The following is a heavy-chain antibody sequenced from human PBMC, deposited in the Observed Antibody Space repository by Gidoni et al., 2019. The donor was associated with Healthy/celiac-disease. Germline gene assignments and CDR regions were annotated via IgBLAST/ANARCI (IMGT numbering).Heavy chain of an antibody. CDR3: ASGDFSSGEEFRIFDY. Sequence: QVQLQQWGAGLLKPSETLSLTCAVYGGSFSGYYWSWIRQPPGKGLEWIGEINHSGSTNYNPSLKSRVTISVDTSKNQFSLKLSSVTAADTAVYYCASGDFSSGEEFRIFDYWGQGTLVTVSS. CDR1: GGSFSGYY. V-gene: IGHV4-34*01. D-gene: IGHD3-22*01. CDR2: INHSGST. J-gene: IGHJ4*02.